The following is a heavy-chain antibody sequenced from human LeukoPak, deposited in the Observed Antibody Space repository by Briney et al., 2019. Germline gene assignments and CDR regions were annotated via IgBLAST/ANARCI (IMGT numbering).Heavy chain of an antibody. CDR2: LHPDGSER. D-gene: IGHD5-12*01. CDR1: GFSFTKDW. V-gene: IGHV3-7*01. Sequence: PGGSLRLSCVASGFSFTKDWMTWVRQAPGKGLEWVARLHPDGSERNYVGSVEGRFTVFGDNAKSSLFLQMHSLRVEDTAVYYCARGGYSFDYLGQGTLVTVPS. J-gene: IGHJ4*02. CDR3: ARGGYSFDY.